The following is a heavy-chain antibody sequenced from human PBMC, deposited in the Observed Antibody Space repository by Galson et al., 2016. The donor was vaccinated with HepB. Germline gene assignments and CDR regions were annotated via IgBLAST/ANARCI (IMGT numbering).Heavy chain of an antibody. Sequence: SLRLSCAGSGFTFDRHAMNWVRQAPGKGLEWVSVIYGGDRTQYADSVKGRFIISRDKSNNSLSLQMNNVRVDDTAVYYCATRFCRAGSCYSGVLDSWGQGIRVTVSA. CDR2: IYGGDRT. V-gene: IGHV3-23*01. CDR3: ATRFCRAGSCYSGVLDS. CDR1: GFTFDRHA. D-gene: IGHD2-15*01. J-gene: IGHJ4*02.